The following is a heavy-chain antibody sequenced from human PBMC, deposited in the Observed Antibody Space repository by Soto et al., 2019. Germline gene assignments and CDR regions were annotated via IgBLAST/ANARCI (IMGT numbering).Heavy chain of an antibody. CDR2: ISGSGGST. CDR1: GFTFSSYA. D-gene: IGHD3-16*02. V-gene: IGHV3-23*01. J-gene: IGHJ4*02. CDR3: AKDRDIWGSYRYTNLFDY. Sequence: HPGGSLRLSCAASGFTFSSYAMSWVRQAPGKGLEWVSAISGSGGSTYYADSVKGRFTISRDNSKNTLYLQMNSLRAEDTAVYYCAKDRDIWGSYRYTNLFDYWGQGTLVTVPQ.